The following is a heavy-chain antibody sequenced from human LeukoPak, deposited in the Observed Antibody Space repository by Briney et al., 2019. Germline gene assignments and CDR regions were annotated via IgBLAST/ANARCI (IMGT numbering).Heavy chain of an antibody. J-gene: IGHJ4*02. CDR3: ARDRVYAPYYYFDY. V-gene: IGHV1-18*01. CDR2: ISAYNGNT. D-gene: IGHD2-8*01. CDR1: GGTFSSYA. Sequence: ASVKVSCKASGGTFSSYAISWVRQAPGQGLEWMGWISAYNGNTNYAQKLQGRVTMTTDTSTSTAYMELRSLRSDDTAVYYCARDRVYAPYYYFDYWGQGTLVTVSS.